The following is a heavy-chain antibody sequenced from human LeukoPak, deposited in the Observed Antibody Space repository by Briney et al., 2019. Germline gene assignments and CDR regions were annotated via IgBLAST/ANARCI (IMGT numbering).Heavy chain of an antibody. Sequence: PGGSLRLSCAGSGFTFSSYATSWVRQAPGKGLEWVSAISGSGGSTYYADSVKGRFTISRDNSKSTLYLQMNSLRAEDTAVYYCTTGDTAAAGDYWGQGSLVTVSS. D-gene: IGHD6-25*01. CDR2: ISGSGGST. V-gene: IGHV3-23*01. CDR3: TTGDTAAAGDY. J-gene: IGHJ4*02. CDR1: GFTFSSYA.